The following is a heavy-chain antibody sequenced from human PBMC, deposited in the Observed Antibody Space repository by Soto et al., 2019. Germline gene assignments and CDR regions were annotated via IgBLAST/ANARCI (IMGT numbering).Heavy chain of an antibody. D-gene: IGHD3-10*01. CDR3: ARDSPSMVPYYYYGMDV. V-gene: IGHV4-30-4*01. CDR2: IYYSRST. J-gene: IGHJ6*02. CDR1: GGSISSGDYY. Sequence: SETLSLTCTVSGGSISSGDYYWSWIRQPKGKGLEWIGYIYYSRSTYYNPSLKSRVTISVDTSKNQFSLKLSSVTAADTAVYYCARDSPSMVPYYYYGMDVWGQGTTVTVSS.